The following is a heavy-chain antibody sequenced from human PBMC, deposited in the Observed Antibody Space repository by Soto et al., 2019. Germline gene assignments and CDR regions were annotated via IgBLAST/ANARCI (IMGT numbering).Heavy chain of an antibody. D-gene: IGHD6-13*01. CDR1: GDTFSSYA. J-gene: IGHJ4*02. CDR2: IIPIFGTA. Sequence: SVKVSCKPSGDTFSSYAISWVRQAPGQGLEWMGGIIPIFGTANYAQKFQGRVTITADESTSTAYMELSSRRSEDTAAYYCARDRVGAAAGTVFDFWGQGTLVTVSS. CDR3: ARDRVGAAAGTVFDF. V-gene: IGHV1-69*13.